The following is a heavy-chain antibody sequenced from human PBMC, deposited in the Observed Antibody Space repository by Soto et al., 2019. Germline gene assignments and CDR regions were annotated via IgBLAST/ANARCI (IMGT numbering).Heavy chain of an antibody. J-gene: IGHJ4*02. CDR3: ARESRGPRWLQLWDY. V-gene: IGHV1-18*01. Sequence: ASVKVSCKASGYTFTTYGISWVRQAPGQGLEWMGWISTYNGNTYYTQKLQGRVTMTTDTSTNTAYMELSSLKSEDTAVYYCARESRGPRWLQLWDYWGQGTLVTVSS. D-gene: IGHD1-1*01. CDR1: GYTFTTYG. CDR2: ISTYNGNT.